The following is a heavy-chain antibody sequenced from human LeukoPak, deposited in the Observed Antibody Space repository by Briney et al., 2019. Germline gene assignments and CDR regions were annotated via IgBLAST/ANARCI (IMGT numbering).Heavy chain of an antibody. CDR3: ARDPYYYGSGIWGYFDY. Sequence: GGSLKLSCAASGFTFSIYGMHRVRQAPGKGLEWVGVIWHDGSNKYYADSVKGRFTISRDNSKNTLYLQMNSLRAEDTAVYYCARDPYYYGSGIWGYFDYRGQGTLVTVSS. J-gene: IGHJ4*02. D-gene: IGHD3-10*01. CDR1: GFTFSIYG. V-gene: IGHV3-33*01. CDR2: IWHDGSNK.